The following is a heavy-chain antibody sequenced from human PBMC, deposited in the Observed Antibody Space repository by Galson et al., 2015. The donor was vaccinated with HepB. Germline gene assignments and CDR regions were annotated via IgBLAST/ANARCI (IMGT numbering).Heavy chain of an antibody. J-gene: IGHJ6*03. CDR2: ISYDGSNK. CDR1: GFTFSSYA. D-gene: IGHD3-10*01. Sequence: SLRLSCAASGFTFSSYAMHWVRQAPGKGLEWVAVISYDGSNKYYADSVKGRFTISRDNVKNTLSLQMNSLRAEDTAVYYCARGGYYSGSGEHQYYKDVWGKGTAVAVSS. V-gene: IGHV3-30-3*01. CDR3: ARGGYYSGSGEHQYYKDV.